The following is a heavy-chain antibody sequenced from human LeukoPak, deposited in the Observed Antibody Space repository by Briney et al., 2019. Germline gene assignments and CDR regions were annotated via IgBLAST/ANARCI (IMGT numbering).Heavy chain of an antibody. CDR3: ARDQWLSSTSSQGMDV. CDR1: GFTFSRYS. CDR2: ISSSSRTI. J-gene: IGHJ6*02. V-gene: IGHV3-48*01. Sequence: GGSLRLSCAASGFTFSRYSMNWVRQAPGKGLEWVSYISSSSRTIYYADSVKGRFTISRDNAKNSLYLQMNSLRAEDTAVYYCARDQWLSSTSSQGMDVWGQGTTVTVSS. D-gene: IGHD2-2*01.